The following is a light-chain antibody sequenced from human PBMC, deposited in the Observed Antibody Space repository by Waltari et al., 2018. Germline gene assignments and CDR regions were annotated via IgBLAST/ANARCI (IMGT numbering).Light chain of an antibody. CDR3: AAWDDSLNGPV. CDR2: INK. J-gene: IGLJ3*02. Sequence: QSVLTQPPSASGTPGQRVTIPCSGSSSNIGSNNVNWYQQPPGTAPKLLIYINKHRPPGVPDRFSCAKSGTSASLAISGLHSEDEADYYCAAWDDSLNGPVFGGGTKLTVL. V-gene: IGLV1-44*01. CDR1: SSNIGSNN.